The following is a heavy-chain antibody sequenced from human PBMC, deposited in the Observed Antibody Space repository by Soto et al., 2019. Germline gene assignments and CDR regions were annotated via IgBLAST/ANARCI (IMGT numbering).Heavy chain of an antibody. D-gene: IGHD4-4*01. Sequence: GGSLRLSCAASGFTFSSYAMSWVRQAPGKGLEWVSDISVSGGSTYYADSVKGRFTISRDNSKNTLYLQMNSLRAEDTAVYYCAKRGKSTVTTIDCWGQGTLVTVSS. CDR3: AKRGKSTVTTIDC. V-gene: IGHV3-23*01. CDR2: ISVSGGST. J-gene: IGHJ4*02. CDR1: GFTFSSYA.